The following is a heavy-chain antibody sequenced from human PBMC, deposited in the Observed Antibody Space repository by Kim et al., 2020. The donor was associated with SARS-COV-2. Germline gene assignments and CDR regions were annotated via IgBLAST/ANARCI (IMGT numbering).Heavy chain of an antibody. CDR3: ARDRTVRDFDY. Sequence: PTYAQGFTGRFVFSLDTSVSTAYLQISSLKAEDTAVYYCARDRTVRDFDYWGQGTLVTVSS. CDR2: P. D-gene: IGHD4-17*01. V-gene: IGHV7-4-1*02. J-gene: IGHJ4*02.